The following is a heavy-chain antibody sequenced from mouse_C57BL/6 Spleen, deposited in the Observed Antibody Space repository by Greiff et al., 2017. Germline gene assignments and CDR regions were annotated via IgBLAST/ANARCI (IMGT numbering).Heavy chain of an antibody. CDR3: VRHENYSNYDDAMDY. Sequence: EVQGVESGGGLVQPKGSLKLSCAASGFSFNTYAMNWVRQAPGKGLEWVARIRSKSNNYATYYAESVKDRFTISRDDSESMLYLQMNNLKTEDTAMYYCVRHENYSNYDDAMDYWSQGTSVTVSS. CDR2: IRSKSNNYAT. J-gene: IGHJ4*01. D-gene: IGHD2-5*01. V-gene: IGHV10-1*01. CDR1: GFSFNTYA.